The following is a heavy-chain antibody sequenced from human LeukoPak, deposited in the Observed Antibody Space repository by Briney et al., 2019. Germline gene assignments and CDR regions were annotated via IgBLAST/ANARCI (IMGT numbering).Heavy chain of an antibody. CDR3: AKDRSGSYSQGSDQ. CDR1: GFTFSTYG. V-gene: IGHV3-30*02. CDR2: IRYDGSNK. D-gene: IGHD1-26*01. Sequence: PGGSLRLSCAASGFTFSTYGMHWVRQAPGKGLEWVAFIRYDGSNKYYADSVKGRFTISRDNSKNTLYLQMNSLRAEDTAVYYCAKDRSGSYSQGSDQWGQGTLVTVSS. J-gene: IGHJ4*02.